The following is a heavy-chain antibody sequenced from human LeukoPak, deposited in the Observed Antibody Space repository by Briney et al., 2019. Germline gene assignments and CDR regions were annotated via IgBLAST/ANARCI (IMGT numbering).Heavy chain of an antibody. CDR2: INPTGGST. CDR1: GYTFTGYY. J-gene: IGHJ4*02. D-gene: IGHD5-12*01. CDR3: ARDGDGYSDSLNY. Sequence: ASVKVSCKASGYTFTGYYMHWVRQAPGQGLEWMGIINPTGGSTNYAQKFEGRVTMTTDTSTSTAYMELRSLRSDDTAVYYCARDGDGYSDSLNYWGQGTLVTVSS. V-gene: IGHV1-46*01.